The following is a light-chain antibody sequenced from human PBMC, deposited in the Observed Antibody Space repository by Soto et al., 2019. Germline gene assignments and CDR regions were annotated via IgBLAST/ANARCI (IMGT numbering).Light chain of an antibody. CDR2: AAS. V-gene: IGKV1-39*01. J-gene: IGKJ2*01. CDR1: QSVSSY. Sequence: QMTQSPSSLSASVGDRVTITCRASQSVSSYLNWYQQKPGKAPKLLIYAASSLQSGVPSRFSGSGSGTDFTLTISSLQPEDFATYYCQQFYSTPYTFGQGTKLEIK. CDR3: QQFYSTPYT.